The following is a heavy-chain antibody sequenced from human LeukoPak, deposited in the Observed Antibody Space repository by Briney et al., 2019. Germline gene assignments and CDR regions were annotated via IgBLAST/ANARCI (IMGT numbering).Heavy chain of an antibody. CDR1: GYTFTSYY. CDR2: INPSGGST. Sequence: ASVKVSCKASGYTFTSYYMHWVRQAPGQGLEWMGIINPSGGSTSYAQKFQGRVTMTRDMSTSTAYMELRSLRSDDTAVYYCATSLHYDILTGYYIYWGQGTLVTVSS. CDR3: ATSLHYDILTGYYIY. V-gene: IGHV1-46*01. D-gene: IGHD3-9*01. J-gene: IGHJ4*02.